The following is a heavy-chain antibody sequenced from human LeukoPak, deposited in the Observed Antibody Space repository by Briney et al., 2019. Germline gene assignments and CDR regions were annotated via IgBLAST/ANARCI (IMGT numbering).Heavy chain of an antibody. Sequence: GASVKVSCKPSGYTFTGYYMHWVRQAPGQGLEWMGWINPNSGGTNYAQKFQGRVTMTRDTSISTAYMELSRLRSDDTAVYYCASSTDTAMVPFDYWGQGTLVTVSS. V-gene: IGHV1-2*02. CDR1: GYTFTGYY. D-gene: IGHD5-18*01. CDR3: ASSTDTAMVPFDY. CDR2: INPNSGGT. J-gene: IGHJ4*02.